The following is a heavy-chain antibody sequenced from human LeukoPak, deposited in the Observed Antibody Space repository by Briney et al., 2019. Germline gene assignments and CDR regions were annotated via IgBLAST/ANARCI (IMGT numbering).Heavy chain of an antibody. CDR3: AREARGYCSSTSCPGGFDP. D-gene: IGHD2-2*01. J-gene: IGHJ5*02. CDR2: IYHSGST. CDR1: GGSIISYY. Sequence: PSETLSLTCTVSGGSIISYYWSWIRQPPGKGLEWIGSIYHSGSTYYNPSLKSRVTISVDTSKNQFSLKLSSVTAADTAVYYCAREARGYCSSTSCPGGFDPWGQGTLVTVSS. V-gene: IGHV4-38-2*02.